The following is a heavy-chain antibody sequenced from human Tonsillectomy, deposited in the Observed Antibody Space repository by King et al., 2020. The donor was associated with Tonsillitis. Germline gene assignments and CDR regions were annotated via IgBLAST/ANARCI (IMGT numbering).Heavy chain of an antibody. Sequence: VQLVESGGGLVKPGGSLRLSCAASGFTFSSYSMNWVRQAPGKGLEWVSSISSSSSYIYYADSVKGRFTISRDNAKNSLYLQMNSLRAEDTAVYYCARHAWVKWEPAAWYFDYWGQGTLVTVSS. V-gene: IGHV3-21*01. CDR1: GFTFSSYS. D-gene: IGHD1-26*01. J-gene: IGHJ4*02. CDR2: ISSSSSYI. CDR3: ARHAWVKWEPAAWYFDY.